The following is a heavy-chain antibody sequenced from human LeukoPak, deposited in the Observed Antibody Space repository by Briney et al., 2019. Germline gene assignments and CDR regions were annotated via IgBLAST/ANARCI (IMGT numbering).Heavy chain of an antibody. Sequence: SETLSLTCAVYGGSYSGYYWSWIRQPPGKGLEWIGEINHSGSTNYNPSLKSRVTISVDTSKNQFSLKLSSVTAADTAVYYCARRRYRSYYFDYWGQGTLVTVSS. J-gene: IGHJ4*02. CDR3: ARRRYRSYYFDY. CDR2: INHSGST. D-gene: IGHD5-18*01. V-gene: IGHV4-34*01. CDR1: GGSYSGYY.